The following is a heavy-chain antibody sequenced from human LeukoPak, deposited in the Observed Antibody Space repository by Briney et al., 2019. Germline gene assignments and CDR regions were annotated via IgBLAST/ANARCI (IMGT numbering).Heavy chain of an antibody. CDR1: GGSINNHY. Sequence: SETLSLTCTVSGGSINNHYWSWIRQPPGMGLEWVGYIYFTGTTNYNPSLKSRVTISLDKSKNQFSLKLSSVTATDTAIYYCARGGGSPRNWGQGTLITVSS. CDR2: IYFTGTT. D-gene: IGHD3-10*01. J-gene: IGHJ4*02. V-gene: IGHV4-59*11. CDR3: ARGGGSPRN.